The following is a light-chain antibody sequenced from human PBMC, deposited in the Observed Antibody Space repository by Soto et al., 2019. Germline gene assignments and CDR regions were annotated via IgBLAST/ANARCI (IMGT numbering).Light chain of an antibody. CDR3: QQYNSYSWT. Sequence: DIPMTQSPSTLSASVGDRVTITCRASQSISSWLAWYQQKPGKAPKLLIYKASSLESGVPSRFSGSGSGTEFTLTISSLQPDDFATYHCQQYNSYSWTFGQGTKVEIK. CDR2: KAS. J-gene: IGKJ1*01. V-gene: IGKV1-5*03. CDR1: QSISSW.